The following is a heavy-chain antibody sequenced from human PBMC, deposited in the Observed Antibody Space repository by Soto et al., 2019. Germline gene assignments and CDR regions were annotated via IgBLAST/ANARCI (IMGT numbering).Heavy chain of an antibody. CDR3: AKVADITMIVVPQDAYYFDY. V-gene: IGHV3-23*01. CDR2: ISGSGGST. Sequence: GGSLRLSCAASGFTFSSYAMSWVRQAPGKGLEWVSAISGSGGSTYYADSVKGRFTISRDNSKNTLYLQMNSLRAEDTAVYYCAKVADITMIVVPQDAYYFDYWGQGTLVTVSS. CDR1: GFTFSSYA. J-gene: IGHJ4*02. D-gene: IGHD3-22*01.